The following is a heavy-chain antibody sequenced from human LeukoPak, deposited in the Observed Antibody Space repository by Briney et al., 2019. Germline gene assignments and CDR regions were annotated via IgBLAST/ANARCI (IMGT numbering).Heavy chain of an antibody. CDR2: INDSGTT. J-gene: IGHJ4*02. CDR3: ASSPSSGYYYSSDY. D-gene: IGHD3-22*01. CDR1: RGFFSGYY. V-gene: IGHV4-34*01. Sequence: PSETLSLTCDISRGFFSGYYWGWIRQPPGKGLEWIGDINDSGTTKYNPTLKSRVTISVDTSKNQFSLQLNSVTPEDTAVYYCASSPSSGYYYSSDYWGQGTLVTVSS.